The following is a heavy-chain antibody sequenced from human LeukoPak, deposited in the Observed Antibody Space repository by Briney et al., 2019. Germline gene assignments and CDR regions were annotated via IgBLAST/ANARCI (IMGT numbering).Heavy chain of an antibody. V-gene: IGHV1-69*05. Sequence: SVTVSCMASGGTFSSCAISWLRQPPPQGLEWMGGIIHFLGTANYAHKFQGRGTITTEESTNTVFLELRRLSSRGTALYFCARDHCSSTGCYYITHPPLHPWGQGPLVTVS. CDR3: ARDHCSSTGCYYITHPPLHP. CDR2: IIHFLGTA. D-gene: IGHD2-2*01. J-gene: IGHJ5*02. CDR1: GGTFSSCA.